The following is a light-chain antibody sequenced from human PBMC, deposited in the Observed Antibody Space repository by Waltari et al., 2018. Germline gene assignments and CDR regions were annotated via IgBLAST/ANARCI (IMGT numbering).Light chain of an antibody. Sequence: DIQMTQSPSSLSATVGDRVIITCRASQSIRWYLNWYQHKPGKAPGLLIHAASNLQSGVPSRFSGSRSGTDFTLTISSLQPEDFATYYCQQTYSTPWTFGQGTKVEIK. V-gene: IGKV1-39*01. J-gene: IGKJ1*01. CDR3: QQTYSTPWT. CDR1: QSIRWY. CDR2: AAS.